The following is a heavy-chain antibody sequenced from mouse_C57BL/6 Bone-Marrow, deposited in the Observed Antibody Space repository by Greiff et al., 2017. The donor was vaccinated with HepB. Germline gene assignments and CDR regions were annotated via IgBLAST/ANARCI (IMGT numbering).Heavy chain of an antibody. Sequence: VQPVESGGGLVKPGGSLKLSCAASGFTFSRYAMSWVRQTPEKRPEWVATIREGGSYTYYPDNVKGRITISRDNAKNHMYLQISHLKSEDTAMYYCATPSSYPEACFAYWGQGTLVTVSA. J-gene: IGHJ3*01. CDR1: GFTFSRYA. V-gene: IGHV5-4*01. D-gene: IGHD6-5*01. CDR3: ATPSSYPEACFAY. CDR2: IREGGSYT.